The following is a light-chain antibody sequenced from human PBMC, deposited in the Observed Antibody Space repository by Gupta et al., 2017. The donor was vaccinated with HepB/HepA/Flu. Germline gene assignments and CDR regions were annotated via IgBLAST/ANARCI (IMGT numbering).Light chain of an antibody. CDR2: WAS. J-gene: IGKJ1*01. V-gene: IGKV4-1*01. CDR3: QQYYSTPRK. CDR1: QSVLYSSNNKNY. Sequence: DIVVTQSPDSLAVSLGERATINCKSSQSVLYSSNNKNYLAWYQQKAGQPPRLLIYWASTRESGVPDRFSGSGSGTDFTLTIRSLQAEDVAVYYCQQYYSTPRKFGQGTKVEIK.